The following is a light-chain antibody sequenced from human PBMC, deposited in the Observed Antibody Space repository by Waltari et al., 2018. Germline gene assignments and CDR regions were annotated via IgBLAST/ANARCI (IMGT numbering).Light chain of an antibody. CDR2: GAS. Sequence: VIWMTQSPSLLSASTGDRITISCRMSQGISSYLAWYQQKPGKAPDVLIYGASNLESGVPSRFSGSGSGTEFTLTISSLQPDDFATYYCQQYKSYKTFGQGTRVEIK. CDR3: QQYKSYKT. CDR1: QGISSY. J-gene: IGKJ1*01. V-gene: IGKV1D-8*03.